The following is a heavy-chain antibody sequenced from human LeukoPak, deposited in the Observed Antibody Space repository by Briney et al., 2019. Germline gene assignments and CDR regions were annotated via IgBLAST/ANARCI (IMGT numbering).Heavy chain of an antibody. J-gene: IGHJ4*02. D-gene: IGHD2-15*01. Sequence: SETLSLTCTVSGGSISSSSYYWGWIRQPPGKGLEWIGSIYYSGSTYYNPSLKSRVTISVGTSKNQFSLKLSSVTAADTAVYYCARTLLPTRGFRPYYFDYWGQGTLVTVSS. CDR3: ARTLLPTRGFRPYYFDY. CDR1: GGSISSSSYY. CDR2: IYYSGST. V-gene: IGHV4-39*01.